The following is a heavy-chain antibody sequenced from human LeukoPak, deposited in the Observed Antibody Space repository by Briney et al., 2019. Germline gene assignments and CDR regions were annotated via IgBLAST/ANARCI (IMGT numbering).Heavy chain of an antibody. D-gene: IGHD4-23*01. V-gene: IGHV5-51*01. J-gene: IGHJ4*02. CDR3: ARRAVVIGVGYFDY. CDR1: GYSFTTYW. CDR2: IYPVDSDI. Sequence: GESLKISCKGSGYSFTTYWIGWVRQMPGKGLGWMGIIYPVDSDIRISPSFQGQVTISVDKSISTAYLQWSSLKASDTAIYYCARRAVVIGVGYFDYWGQGTLVTVSS.